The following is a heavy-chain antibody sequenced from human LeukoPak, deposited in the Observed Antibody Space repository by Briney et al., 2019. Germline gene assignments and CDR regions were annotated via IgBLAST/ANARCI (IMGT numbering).Heavy chain of an antibody. CDR2: IYSGGST. CDR3: ARENRGGEDSSIR. J-gene: IGHJ4*02. D-gene: IGHD6-6*01. Sequence: GGSLRLSCPASGFTVSAIFMSSVRQAPGQGLEWVTVIYSGGSTYYADSVKGRFTISRDNSNNTLYLQMNSLRAEDTAVYYCARENRGGEDSSIRWSEETLVTVSS. CDR1: GFTVSAIF. V-gene: IGHV3-66*01.